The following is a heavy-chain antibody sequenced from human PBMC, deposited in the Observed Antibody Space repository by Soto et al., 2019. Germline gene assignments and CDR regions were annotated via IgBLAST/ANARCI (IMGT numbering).Heavy chain of an antibody. Sequence: GGSLRLSCAASGFTFSSYAMHWVRQAPDKGLEWVAVISYDGSNKYYADSVKGRFTISRDNSKNTLYLQMNRLKAEDTAVYYCATLAGTDDLGYDDYGMDVWGQGTTVTVSS. V-gene: IGHV3-30-3*01. D-gene: IGHD2-15*01. CDR2: ISYDGSNK. CDR3: ATLAGTDDLGYDDYGMDV. J-gene: IGHJ6*02. CDR1: GFTFSSYA.